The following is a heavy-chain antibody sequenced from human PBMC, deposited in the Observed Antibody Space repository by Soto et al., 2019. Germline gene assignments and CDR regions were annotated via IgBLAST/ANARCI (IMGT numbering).Heavy chain of an antibody. CDR3: ARDLRYELFGELLYANGYYYYGMDV. D-gene: IGHD3-10*02. Sequence: GASVKVSCKASGYTFTSYYMHWVRQAPGQGLEWMGIINPSGGSTSYAQKFQGRVTMTRDTSTSTVYMELSSLRSEDTAVYYCARDLRYELFGELLYANGYYYYGMDVWGQGTTVTVSS. CDR1: GYTFTSYY. V-gene: IGHV1-46*01. CDR2: INPSGGST. J-gene: IGHJ6*02.